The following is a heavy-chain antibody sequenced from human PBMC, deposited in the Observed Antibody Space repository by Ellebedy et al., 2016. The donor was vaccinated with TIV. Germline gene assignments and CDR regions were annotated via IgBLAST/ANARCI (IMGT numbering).Heavy chain of an antibody. CDR1: GITFSTYS. Sequence: GESLKISCVAPGITFSTYSMNWVRQAPGKGLEWVSYISGSSSIIYYADSVKGRFTISRDNAKNSLYLQMNSLRDEDTAVYYCARAPPGGDYGYYYYGMDVWGQGTTVTVSS. D-gene: IGHD4-17*01. CDR2: ISGSSSII. J-gene: IGHJ6*02. V-gene: IGHV3-48*02. CDR3: ARAPPGGDYGYYYYGMDV.